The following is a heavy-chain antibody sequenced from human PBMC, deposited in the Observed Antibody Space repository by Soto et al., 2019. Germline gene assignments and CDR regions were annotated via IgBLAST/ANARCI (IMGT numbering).Heavy chain of an antibody. J-gene: IGHJ4*02. D-gene: IGHD2-2*01. CDR1: GFTFSSYA. CDR3: AKGIVSYCSSTSCSHFDY. Sequence: EVQLLESGGGLVQPGGSLRLSCAASGFTFSSYAMSWVRQAPGKGLEWVSAISGSGGSTYYADSVKGRFTISRDNSKNTLYLQMNSLRAEDTAVYYCAKGIVSYCSSTSCSHFDYWGQGTLVTVSS. V-gene: IGHV3-23*01. CDR2: ISGSGGST.